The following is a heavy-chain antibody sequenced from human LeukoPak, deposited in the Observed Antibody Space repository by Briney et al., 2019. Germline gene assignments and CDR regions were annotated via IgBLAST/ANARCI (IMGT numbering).Heavy chain of an antibody. V-gene: IGHV3-30-3*01. CDR2: MSFDGSDK. J-gene: IGHJ5*02. Sequence: RLPCAASGFTFSDCAMLWVRQAPRKGLEWVAFMSFDGSDKYYADSVKDPFTISRDNCKHTLYLQMNRLRIKDTAVYYCARDQPGTYTLSSTSGQGNLVTASS. CDR1: GFTFSDCA. D-gene: IGHD6-19*01. CDR3: ARDQPGTYTLSST.